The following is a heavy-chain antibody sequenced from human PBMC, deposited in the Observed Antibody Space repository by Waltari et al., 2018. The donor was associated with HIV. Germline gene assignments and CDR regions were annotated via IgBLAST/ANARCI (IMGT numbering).Heavy chain of an antibody. J-gene: IGHJ4*02. CDR1: GGSFSDYY. CDR2: INHSGST. Sequence: QVQLQQWGAGLLKPSETLSLTCAVYGGSFSDYYWTWIRQPPGKGLEWIGEINHSGSTNYKPPLKSRVTRSVDTSNNQFSLKLSSVTAADTAVYYCARRGCRFCSSTTCLDYWGQGTLVTVAS. D-gene: IGHD2-2*01. V-gene: IGHV4-34*01. CDR3: ARRGCRFCSSTTCLDY.